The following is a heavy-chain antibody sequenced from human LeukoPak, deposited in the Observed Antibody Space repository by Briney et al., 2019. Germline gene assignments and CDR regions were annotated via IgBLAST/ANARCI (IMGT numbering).Heavy chain of an antibody. V-gene: IGHV3-30*04. CDR2: ISYDGSNK. CDR3: ARDLVGGSLDY. CDR1: GFTFSSYA. D-gene: IGHD2-8*02. Sequence: GGSPRLSCAASGFTFSSYAMHWVRQAPGKGLEWVAVISYDGSNKYYADSVKGRFTISRDNSKNTLYLQMNSLSAEDTAVYYCARDLVGGSLDYWGQGTLVTVSS. J-gene: IGHJ4*02.